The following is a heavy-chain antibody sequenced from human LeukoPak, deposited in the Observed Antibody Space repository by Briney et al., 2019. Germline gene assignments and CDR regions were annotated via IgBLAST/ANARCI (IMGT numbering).Heavy chain of an antibody. CDR3: ARGGVRLGYFDY. CDR2: IYYSGST. CDR1: GGSISSNDYY. Sequence: PSETLSLTCTVSGGSISSNDYYWDWLPHPPGMGREYIGTIYYSGSTYYDPSLRRLVNISVDTTKNQFSLKLSSVTAADTAVYYCARGGVRLGYFDYWGQGTLVTVSS. J-gene: IGHJ4*02. V-gene: IGHV4-39*01. D-gene: IGHD5-12*01.